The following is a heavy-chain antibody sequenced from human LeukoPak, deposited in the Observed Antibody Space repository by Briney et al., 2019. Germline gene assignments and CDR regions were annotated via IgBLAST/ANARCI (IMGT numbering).Heavy chain of an antibody. CDR2: LYYSRNT. Sequence: PSETLSLTCTVSGGSIGDYYWSWLREPPGKGLEWIGYLYYSRNTNYSPSLKSRVTISADTSKNQVYLKLRSVTAADTAVYYCVRDLWGAGGTHYWGQGTQVIVSS. V-gene: IGHV4-59*01. J-gene: IGHJ4*02. CDR1: GGSIGDYY. CDR3: VRDLWGAGGTHY. D-gene: IGHD6-13*01.